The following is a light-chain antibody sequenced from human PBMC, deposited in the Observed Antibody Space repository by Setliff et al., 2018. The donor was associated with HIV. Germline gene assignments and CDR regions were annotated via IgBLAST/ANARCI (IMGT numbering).Light chain of an antibody. J-gene: IGLJ1*01. CDR2: EVN. CDR3: SSYAGTNNPYV. V-gene: IGLV2-8*01. CDR1: SSDVGGYNY. Sequence: QSALTHPPSASGSPGQSVTISCTGTSSDVGGYNYVSWYQHHPGRPPKLLIYEVNQRPSGVPDRFSGSKSGNTASLTVSGLQTEDEADYYCSSYAGTNNPYVFGTGTKVTVL.